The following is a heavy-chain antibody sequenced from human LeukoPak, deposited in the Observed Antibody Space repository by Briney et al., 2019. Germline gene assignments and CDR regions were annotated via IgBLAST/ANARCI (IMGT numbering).Heavy chain of an antibody. CDR2: ITSRGEST. J-gene: IGHJ4*02. CDR1: GFTFSIYA. CDR3: AKDPRIAAAGTFDY. Sequence: PGGSLRLSCAASGFTFSIYAMSRVRQAPGKGLQWVSSITSRGESTWYVDSVKGRFTITRDNSENTLYLQMHSLRAEDTAVYYCAKDPRIAAAGTFDYWGQGTLVTVSS. D-gene: IGHD6-13*01. V-gene: IGHV3-23*01.